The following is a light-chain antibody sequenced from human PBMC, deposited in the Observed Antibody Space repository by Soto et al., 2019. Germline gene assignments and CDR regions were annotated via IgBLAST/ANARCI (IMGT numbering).Light chain of an antibody. CDR3: QQSYSTRIT. CDR1: QSISNW. J-gene: IGKJ5*01. V-gene: IGKV1-5*03. CDR2: KAS. Sequence: DIQMTQSPSTLSGSVGDRVTITCRASQSISNWLAWYQQKPGKAPNLLIYKASSLQSGVPSRFSGSGSGTDFTLTISSLQPEDFATYYCQQSYSTRITFGQGTRLEIK.